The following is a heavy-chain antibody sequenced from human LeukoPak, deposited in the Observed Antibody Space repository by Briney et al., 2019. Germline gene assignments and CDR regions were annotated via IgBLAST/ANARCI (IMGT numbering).Heavy chain of an antibody. V-gene: IGHV3-23*01. Sequence: PGGSLRLSCAASGFTFSSYAMSWVRQAPGKGLEWVSAISGSGGSTYYADSVKGRFTISRDNSKNTLYLQMNRLRAEDTAVYYCAKGRTTYYYDSSGYSSGFDPWGQGTLVTVSS. CDR3: AKGRTTYYYDSSGYSSGFDP. CDR2: ISGSGGST. J-gene: IGHJ5*02. D-gene: IGHD3-22*01. CDR1: GFTFSSYA.